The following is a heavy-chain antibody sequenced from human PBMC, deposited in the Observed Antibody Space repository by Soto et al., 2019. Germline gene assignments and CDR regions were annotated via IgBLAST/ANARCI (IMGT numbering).Heavy chain of an antibody. D-gene: IGHD2-8*01. V-gene: IGHV3-30*18. CDR1: GFNFRRYG. CDR3: AKDSVEGGDIVVMVYASNWFDP. CDR2: ISYDGSNK. Sequence: QVQLVESGGGVVQPGRSLRLSCAASGFNFRRYGMHWVRQAPGKGLEWVAVISYDGSNKYYADSVKGRFTISRDDSKNTLNLQINSLRSEDTAMYYCAKDSVEGGDIVVMVYASNWFDPWGQGTLVTVSS. J-gene: IGHJ5*02.